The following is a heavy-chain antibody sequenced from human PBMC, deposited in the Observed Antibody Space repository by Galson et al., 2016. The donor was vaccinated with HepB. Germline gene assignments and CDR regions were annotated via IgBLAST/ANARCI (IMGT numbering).Heavy chain of an antibody. D-gene: IGHD3-10*01. J-gene: IGHJ6*02. CDR1: GFTVSSNC. CDR3: ARDPPGVPDFALDV. Sequence: SLRLSCAASGFTVSSNCMSWVRQAPGKGLEWDSLICDGGSAYYTDSVKARFTISRDNSKNTLYLQMNNLRPEDTAVYFCARDPPGVPDFALDVWGQGTTVTVSS. V-gene: IGHV3-66*01. CDR2: ICDGGSA.